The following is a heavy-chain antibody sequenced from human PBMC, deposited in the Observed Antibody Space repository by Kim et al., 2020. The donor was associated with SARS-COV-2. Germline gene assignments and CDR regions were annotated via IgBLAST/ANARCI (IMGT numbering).Heavy chain of an antibody. J-gene: IGHJ4*02. Sequence: SVKGRFTISRDNAKNSLYLQMNSLRAEDTAVYYCARGYSSSWYATFDYWGQGTLVTVSS. CDR3: ARGYSSSWYATFDY. D-gene: IGHD6-13*01. V-gene: IGHV3-11*05.